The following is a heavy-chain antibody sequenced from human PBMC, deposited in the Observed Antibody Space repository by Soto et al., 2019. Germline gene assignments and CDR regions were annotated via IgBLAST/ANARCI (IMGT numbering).Heavy chain of an antibody. CDR1: GYTFTSYD. V-gene: IGHV1-18*01. J-gene: IGHJ6*02. Sequence: ASVKVSCKASGYTFTSYDMHWVRQAPGQRLEWMGWISAYNGNTNYAQKVQGRVTMTTDTSTGTAYMELRSLRSDDTAVYYCASSFTSSQWRYGMDVWGQGTTVTVSS. CDR2: ISAYNGNT. D-gene: IGHD2-2*01. CDR3: ASSFTSSQWRYGMDV.